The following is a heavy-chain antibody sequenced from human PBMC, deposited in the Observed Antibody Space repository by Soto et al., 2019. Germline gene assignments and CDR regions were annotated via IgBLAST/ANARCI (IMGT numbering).Heavy chain of an antibody. Sequence: KQSQTLSLTCTVSGGSISSSSYYWGWIRQPPGKGLEWIGSIYYSGSTYYNPSLKSRVTISVDTSKNQFSLKLSSVTAADTAVYYCVRHPCDYYDSSGYYYPYWYFDLWGRGTLVTVSS. D-gene: IGHD3-22*01. CDR1: GGSISSSSYY. CDR3: VRHPCDYYDSSGYYYPYWYFDL. V-gene: IGHV4-39*01. CDR2: IYYSGST. J-gene: IGHJ2*01.